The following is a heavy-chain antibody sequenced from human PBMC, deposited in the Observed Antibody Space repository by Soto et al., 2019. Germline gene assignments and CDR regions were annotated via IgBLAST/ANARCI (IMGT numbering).Heavy chain of an antibody. CDR2: INPNSGGT. J-gene: IGHJ6*02. CDR1: GYTFTGYY. D-gene: IGHD3-10*01. CDR3: ARALYGSGSWSHYYYGMDV. Sequence: ASVKVSCKASGYTFTGYYMHWVRQAPGQGLEWMGWINPNSGGTNYAQKFQGRVTMTRDTSISTAYMELSRLRSDDTAVYYCARALYGSGSWSHYYYGMDVWGQGTTVTVSS. V-gene: IGHV1-2*02.